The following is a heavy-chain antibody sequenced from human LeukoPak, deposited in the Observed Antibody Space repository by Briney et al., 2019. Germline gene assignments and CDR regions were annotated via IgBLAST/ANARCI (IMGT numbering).Heavy chain of an antibody. CDR3: ARHSGSWNSHLYYYMDV. CDR1: GYSFTSYW. D-gene: IGHD1-26*01. Sequence: GESLKISCKGSGYSFTSYWIGWVRQMPGKGLEWMGIIYPGDSDTRYSPSFQGQVTISADKSISTAYLQWSSLKASDTAMYYCARHSGSWNSHLYYYMDVWGKGTTVTVSS. CDR2: IYPGDSDT. V-gene: IGHV5-51*01. J-gene: IGHJ6*03.